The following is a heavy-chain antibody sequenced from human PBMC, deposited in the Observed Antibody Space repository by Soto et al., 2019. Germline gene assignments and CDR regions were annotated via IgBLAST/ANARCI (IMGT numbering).Heavy chain of an antibody. J-gene: IGHJ4*02. CDR1: GYTFTSFG. V-gene: IGHV1-18*04. CDR2: ISGYSANT. Sequence: QIHLVQSGAEVKKPGASVKVSCKASGYTFTSFGISWVRQAPGQGLEWMGWISGYSANTHYAHKVQVRVSMTTDTSTNTAYMELRSLRSDDTAVYYCARGTGDLAYWGQGTLVTVSS. D-gene: IGHD7-27*01. CDR3: ARGTGDLAY.